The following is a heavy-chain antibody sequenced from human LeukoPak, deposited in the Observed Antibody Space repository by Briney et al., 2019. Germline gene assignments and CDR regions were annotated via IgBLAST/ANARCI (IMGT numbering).Heavy chain of an antibody. D-gene: IGHD5-24*01. CDR2: FDPEDGET. J-gene: IGHJ4*02. CDR1: GYTLTELS. CDR3: ATAHPLHVPSAPDY. V-gene: IGHV1-24*01. Sequence: ASVKVSCKVSGYTLTELSMHRVRQAPGKGLEWMGGFDPEDGETIYAQKFQGRVTMTEDTSTDTAYMELSSLRSEDTAVYYCATAHPLHVPSAPDYWGQGTLVTVSS.